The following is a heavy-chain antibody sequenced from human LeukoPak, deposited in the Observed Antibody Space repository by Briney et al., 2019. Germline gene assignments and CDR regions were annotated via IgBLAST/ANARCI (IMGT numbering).Heavy chain of an antibody. CDR1: GGSFSGYY. D-gene: IGHD2-21*01. CDR2: INHSGST. Sequence: SETLSLTCAVYGGSFSGYYWSWIRQPPGKGLEWIGEINHSGSTNYNPSLKSRVTISVDTSKNQFSLKLSSVTAADTAVYYCARIGVARGYYSYGMDVWGQGTTVTVSS. V-gene: IGHV4-34*01. CDR3: ARIGVARGYYSYGMDV. J-gene: IGHJ6*02.